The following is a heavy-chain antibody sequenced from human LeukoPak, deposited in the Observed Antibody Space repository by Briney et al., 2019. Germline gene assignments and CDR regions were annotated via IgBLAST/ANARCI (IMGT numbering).Heavy chain of an antibody. J-gene: IGHJ3*01. V-gene: IGHV4-34*01. CDR1: GGSFSGYY. CDR2: INHSGST. CDR3: AREQSRATAFDV. D-gene: IGHD1-26*01. Sequence: SETLSLTCAVYGGSFSGYYWNWIRQPPGKGLEWIGEINHSGSTKYNPSLESRVTVSVDTSKNHFSLKLSSVTAADTAVYYCAREQSRATAFDVWGQGTMVTVSS.